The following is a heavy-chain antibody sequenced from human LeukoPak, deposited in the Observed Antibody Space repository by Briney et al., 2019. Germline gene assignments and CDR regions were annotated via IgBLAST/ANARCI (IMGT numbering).Heavy chain of an antibody. J-gene: IGHJ4*02. Sequence: ATETLSLTCTVPGGSISRYYGSSSRQPAGKGPGRIGLIYTSGRTNNNPSLKSRVTLSVDTSKNQYSLKLDSGTAADTAVDYCARVSTLITFRGQQSPSKTDLWGQGTLVSVSS. CDR3: ARVSTLITFRGQQSPSKTDL. D-gene: IGHD3-16*01. CDR1: GGSISRYY. V-gene: IGHV4-4*07. CDR2: IYTSGRT.